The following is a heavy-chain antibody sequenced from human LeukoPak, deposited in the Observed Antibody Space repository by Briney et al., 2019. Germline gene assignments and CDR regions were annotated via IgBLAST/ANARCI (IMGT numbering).Heavy chain of an antibody. J-gene: IGHJ4*02. D-gene: IGHD6-19*01. Sequence: SETLSLTCAVYGGSFSGYYWSWIRQPPGKGLEWIGEINRSGSTNYNPSLKSRVTISVDTSKNQFSLKLSSVTAADTAVYYCARGLRIAVAGWLDYWGQGTLVTVSS. V-gene: IGHV4-34*01. CDR1: GGSFSGYY. CDR2: INRSGST. CDR3: ARGLRIAVAGWLDY.